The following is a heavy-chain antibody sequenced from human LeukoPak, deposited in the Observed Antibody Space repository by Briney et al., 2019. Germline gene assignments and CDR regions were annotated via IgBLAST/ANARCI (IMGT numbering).Heavy chain of an antibody. D-gene: IGHD1-1*01. V-gene: IGHV1-18*01. J-gene: IGHJ4*01. Sequence: ASVRVSCKASSYTFTGYGISWVRQAPAQGLEWMGWISAYNGNTNYAQKLQGRVTMTTDTSTVTDYVEPRSVTADVTAVYNYSSNLEFWGKGTLVTVFS. CDR3: SSNLEF. CDR1: SYTFTGYG. CDR2: ISAYNGNT.